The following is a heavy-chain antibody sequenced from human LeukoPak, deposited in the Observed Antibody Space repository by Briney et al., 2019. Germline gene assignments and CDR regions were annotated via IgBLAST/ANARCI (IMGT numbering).Heavy chain of an antibody. V-gene: IGHV3-20*04. Sequence: GGSLRLSCAASGFTFDDYGMSWVRQAPGKGLEWVSGINWNGGSTGYADSVKGRFTISRDNAKNSLYLQMNSLRAEDTAVYYCARENGGLIAAAGTAIAVAGTPFDSWGQGTLVTVSS. CDR3: ARENGGLIAAAGTAIAVAGTPFDS. CDR1: GFTFDDYG. D-gene: IGHD6-19*01. J-gene: IGHJ4*02. CDR2: INWNGGST.